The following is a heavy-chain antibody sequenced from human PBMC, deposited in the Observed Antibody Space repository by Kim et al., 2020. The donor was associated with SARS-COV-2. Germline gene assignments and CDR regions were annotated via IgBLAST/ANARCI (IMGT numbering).Heavy chain of an antibody. V-gene: IGHV3-9*01. CDR2: ISWNSGSI. CDR3: AKDMRSSWSGYIPPYYYYYGMDV. Sequence: GGSLRLSCAASGFTFDDYAMHWVRQAPGKGLEWVSGISWNSGSIGYADSVKGRFTISRDNAKNSLYLQMNSLRAEDTALYYCAKDMRSSWSGYIPPYYYYYGMDVWGQGTTVTVSS. D-gene: IGHD3-3*01. CDR1: GFTFDDYA. J-gene: IGHJ6*02.